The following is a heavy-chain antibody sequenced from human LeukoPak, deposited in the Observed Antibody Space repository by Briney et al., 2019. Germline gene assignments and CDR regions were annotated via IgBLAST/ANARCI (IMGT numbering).Heavy chain of an antibody. D-gene: IGHD2-15*01. Sequence: GGTLRLSCAASGLTFSSVWMSWVRQAPGQGRQRGANIKQDGSEKYYVASVKGRFTSSRDNAKNSLYLQMNSLRAEDTAVYYCARDLPLYCSGGSCYSAYWGQGTLVTVSS. J-gene: IGHJ4*02. CDR3: ARDLPLYCSGGSCYSAY. CDR2: IKQDGSEK. CDR1: GLTFSSVW. V-gene: IGHV3-7*04.